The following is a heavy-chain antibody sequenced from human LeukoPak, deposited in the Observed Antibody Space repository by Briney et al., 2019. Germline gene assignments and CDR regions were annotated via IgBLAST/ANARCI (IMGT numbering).Heavy chain of an antibody. CDR1: DDSVSSHY. Sequence: SETLSLTCTVSDDSVSSHYWNWIRQPPGKGLEFIGWVHYSGDTDYNPSLKSRVTISLDTSDNQFALRVKSVTAADTAVYYCARASAVAQVGGYSYHPLDVWGQGTTVTVSS. D-gene: IGHD5-18*01. J-gene: IGHJ6*02. CDR2: VHYSGDT. V-gene: IGHV4-59*08. CDR3: ARASAVAQVGGYSYHPLDV.